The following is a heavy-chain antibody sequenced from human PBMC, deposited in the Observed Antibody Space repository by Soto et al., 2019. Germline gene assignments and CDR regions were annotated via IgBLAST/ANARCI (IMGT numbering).Heavy chain of an antibody. J-gene: IGHJ5*02. D-gene: IGHD1-26*01. CDR1: GFTFSSYW. Sequence: AGGSLRLSCAASGFTFSSYWMSWVRQAPGKGLEWVANIKQDGSEKYYVDSVKGRFTISRDNAKNSLYLQMNSLRAEDTAVYYCARGGGSYFLPFDPWGQGTLVTVSS. CDR3: ARGGGSYFLPFDP. V-gene: IGHV3-7*01. CDR2: IKQDGSEK.